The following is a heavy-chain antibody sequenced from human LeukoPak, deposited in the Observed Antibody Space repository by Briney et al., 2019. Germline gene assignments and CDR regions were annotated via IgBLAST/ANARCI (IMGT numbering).Heavy chain of an antibody. J-gene: IGHJ6*04. V-gene: IGHV3-74*01. Sequence: GGSLRLSCAASGFTFSSYWMHWVRQAPGKGLVWVSRINSDGRSTSFAGSVKGRFTISRDNAKNTLYLQMNSLRAEDTDVYYCARDPYITMVRGVIAYYYAMDVWGKGTTVTVSS. CDR2: INSDGRST. D-gene: IGHD3-10*01. CDR1: GFTFSSYW. CDR3: ARDPYITMVRGVIAYYYAMDV.